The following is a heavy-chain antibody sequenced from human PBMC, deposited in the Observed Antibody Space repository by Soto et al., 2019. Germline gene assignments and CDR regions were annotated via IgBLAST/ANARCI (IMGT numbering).Heavy chain of an antibody. CDR1: GGSFSGYY. CDR2: INLRGST. D-gene: IGHD3-10*01. J-gene: IGHJ6*02. Sequence: SETLSLTCAVYGGSFSGYYCSWIRQPPGKGLEWIEEINLRGSTNYTPSLKGRVTISVDASKNQFSLKRSSVTAADTAVYYCARVRRGITMVRGVTPYGMDVWGQGTTVTVSS. V-gene: IGHV4-34*01. CDR3: ARVRRGITMVRGVTPYGMDV.